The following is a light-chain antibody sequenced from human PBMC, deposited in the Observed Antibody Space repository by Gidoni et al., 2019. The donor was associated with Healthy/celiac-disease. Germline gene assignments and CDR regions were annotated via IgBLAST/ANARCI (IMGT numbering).Light chain of an antibody. CDR1: SSDVGGYNS. V-gene: IGLV2-14*03. J-gene: IGLJ1*01. Sequence: QSALTQPASVSGSPGQSLTISCTGTSSDVGGYNSVSWYQQHPGNAPKLMIYDVSNRPSGVSNRFSGSTSGNTASLTISGLQAEDEADYYCSSYTSSSPYVFGTGTKVTVL. CDR2: DVS. CDR3: SSYTSSSPYV.